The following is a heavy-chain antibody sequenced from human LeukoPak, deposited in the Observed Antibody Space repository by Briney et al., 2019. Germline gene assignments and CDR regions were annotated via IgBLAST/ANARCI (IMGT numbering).Heavy chain of an antibody. Sequence: SETLSLTCTVSGDSISSAGYYWSWIRQPAGMGLQWVGRIYYTGSPNYNPSLESRAIISLDTSKNQYSLTLDSVTAADTAVYFCARETPHFDLSGNSYYMDVWGKGTTVTVSS. CDR3: ARETPHFDLSGNSYYMDV. CDR2: IYYTGSP. J-gene: IGHJ6*03. D-gene: IGHD3-10*01. V-gene: IGHV4-61*02. CDR1: GDSISSAGYY.